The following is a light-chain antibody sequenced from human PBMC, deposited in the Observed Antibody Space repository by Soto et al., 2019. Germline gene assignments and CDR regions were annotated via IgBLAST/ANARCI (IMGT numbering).Light chain of an antibody. CDR2: GVS. CDR3: QHYGDSSWT. Sequence: EIVLTQSPGILSLSPGERATLSCRASQSVSNDFLAWYQQKPGQAPRLLIYGVSSRATGIPDRFSGSGSGTDFTLTISRVEPEDFAVYFCQHYGDSSWTFGQGSRVEIK. J-gene: IGKJ1*01. CDR1: QSVSNDF. V-gene: IGKV3-20*01.